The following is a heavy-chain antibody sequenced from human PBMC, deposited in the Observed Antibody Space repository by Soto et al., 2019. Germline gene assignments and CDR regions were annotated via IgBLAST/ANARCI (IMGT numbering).Heavy chain of an antibody. J-gene: IGHJ4*02. Sequence: ESGGGLVQPGGSLRLSCAASGFTVSTKYMSWVRQAPGKGLEWVSVLYSGGSTFYADSVRGRFTISRDNSKNTVNLQMNSLRAEDTGVYYCARDPWAADYWGQGTLVTVSS. CDR3: ARDPWAADY. CDR1: GFTVSTKY. D-gene: IGHD3-16*01. V-gene: IGHV3-66*01. CDR2: LYSGGST.